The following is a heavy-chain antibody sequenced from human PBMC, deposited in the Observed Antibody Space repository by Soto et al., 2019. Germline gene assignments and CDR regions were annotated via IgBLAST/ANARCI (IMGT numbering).Heavy chain of an antibody. CDR3: AAEYKHFWSRYGSSYYYYYLYV. CDR1: GFTVSRNY. D-gene: IGHD3-3*02. CDR2: NYSGGST. V-gene: IGHV3-66*01. Sequence: EVQLVESGGGLVQPGGSLRLFCAASGFTVSRNYMSWVRQAPGKGLEWVSVNYSGGSTYYADSVKGRSTISRDNSKHTLYLKMNSLRAEGTSVYYCAAEYKHFWSRYGSSYYYYYLYVWGKGTTVTVSS. J-gene: IGHJ6*03.